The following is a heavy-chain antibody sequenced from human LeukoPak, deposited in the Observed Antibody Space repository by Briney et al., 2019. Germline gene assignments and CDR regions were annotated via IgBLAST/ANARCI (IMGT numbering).Heavy chain of an antibody. Sequence: PGGSLRLSCAASGFTFSSYGMHWFRQAPGKGLEWVSVIYSGGSTYYADSVKGRFTISRHNSKNTLYLQMNSLRAEDTAVYYCAREGLRYYDKGAFDIWGQGTMVTVSS. CDR1: GFTFSSYG. D-gene: IGHD3-22*01. V-gene: IGHV3-53*04. CDR3: AREGLRYYDKGAFDI. CDR2: IYSGGST. J-gene: IGHJ3*02.